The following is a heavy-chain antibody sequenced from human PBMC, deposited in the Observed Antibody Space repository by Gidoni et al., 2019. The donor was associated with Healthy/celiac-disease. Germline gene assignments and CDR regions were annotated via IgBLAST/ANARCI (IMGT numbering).Heavy chain of an antibody. V-gene: IGHV3-7*04. J-gene: IGHJ4*02. CDR1: GFTFSSYW. CDR3: ARGAIAAAEGYFDY. D-gene: IGHD6-13*01. Sequence: EVQLVESGGGLVQPGGSLRLSCAASGFTFSSYWMSWVRQAPGKGLEWVANIKQDGREKYYVDSVKGRFTISRDNAKNSLYLQMNSLRAEDTAVYYCARGAIAAAEGYFDYWGQGTLVTVSS. CDR2: IKQDGREK.